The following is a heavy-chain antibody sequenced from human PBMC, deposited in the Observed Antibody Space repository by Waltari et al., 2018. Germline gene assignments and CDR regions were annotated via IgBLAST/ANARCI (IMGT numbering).Heavy chain of an antibody. CDR2: IYHSGST. V-gene: IGHV4-38-2*02. CDR1: GYSISSGYY. J-gene: IGHJ2*01. D-gene: IGHD3-22*01. Sequence: QVQLQESGPGLVKPSETLSLTCTVSGYSISSGYYWGWIRQPPGKGLEWIGRIYHSGSTYYNPSLKSRVTISVDTSKNQFSLKLSSVTAADTAVYYCVRSITRIVVANWYFDLWGRGTLVTVSS. CDR3: VRSITRIVVANWYFDL.